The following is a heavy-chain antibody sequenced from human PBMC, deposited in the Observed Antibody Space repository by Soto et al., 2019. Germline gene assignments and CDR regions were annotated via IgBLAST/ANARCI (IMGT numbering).Heavy chain of an antibody. CDR3: ARHDILTGPMGY. J-gene: IGHJ4*02. D-gene: IGHD3-9*01. V-gene: IGHV4-59*08. CDR1: GGSISSYY. CDR2: IYYSGST. Sequence: SETLSLTCTVSGGSISSYYWSWIRQPPGKGLEWIGYIYYSGSTNYNPSLKSRVTISVDTSKNQFSLKLSSVTAADTAVYYCARHDILTGPMGYWGQGTLVTVSS.